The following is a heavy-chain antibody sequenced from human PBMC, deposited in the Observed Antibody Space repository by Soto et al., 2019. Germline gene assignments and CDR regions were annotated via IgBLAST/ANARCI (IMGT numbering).Heavy chain of an antibody. J-gene: IGHJ4*02. Sequence: EVQLLESGGGLVQPGGSLRLSCAASGFTFSSYAMSWVRQAPGKGLEWVSAISGSGGSTYYADSVKGRFTISRDNSKNTLYLQMNSLRAEDTAVYYCAKAAPNIVVVVAAPNRPGYYFDYWGQGTLVTVSS. CDR1: GFTFSSYA. V-gene: IGHV3-23*01. D-gene: IGHD2-15*01. CDR3: AKAAPNIVVVVAAPNRPGYYFDY. CDR2: ISGSGGST.